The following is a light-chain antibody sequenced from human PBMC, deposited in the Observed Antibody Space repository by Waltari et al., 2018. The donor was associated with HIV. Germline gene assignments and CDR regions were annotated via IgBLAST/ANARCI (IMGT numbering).Light chain of an antibody. V-gene: IGLV2-8*01. Sequence: QSALTQPPSASGSPGQSVTLSCTGTTSDVVGYRYVSWYQHHPGKAPKLIIYDVSKRPSGVPDRFSGSKSGNTASLTVSGLQADDEADYYCKSYAGSNNPYVFGTGTKVTVL. J-gene: IGLJ1*01. CDR1: TSDVVGYRY. CDR3: KSYAGSNNPYV. CDR2: DVS.